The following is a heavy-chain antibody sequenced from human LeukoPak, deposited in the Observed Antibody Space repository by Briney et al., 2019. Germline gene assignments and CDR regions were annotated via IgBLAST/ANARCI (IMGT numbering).Heavy chain of an antibody. J-gene: IGHJ4*02. Sequence: PGGSLRLSCAASGFTFSSDSMNWVRQAPGKGLEWVSSISGSSSYIYYADSVKGRFTISRDNAKNSLYLQMNSLGAEDTAVYYCAGGDYGDYAIYWGQGTLDTVSS. CDR2: ISGSSSYI. D-gene: IGHD4-17*01. CDR3: AGGDYGDYAIY. CDR1: GFTFSSDS. V-gene: IGHV3-21*01.